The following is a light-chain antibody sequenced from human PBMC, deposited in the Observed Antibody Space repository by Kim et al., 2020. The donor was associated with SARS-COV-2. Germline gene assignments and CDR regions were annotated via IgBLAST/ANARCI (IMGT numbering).Light chain of an antibody. Sequence: SVSPGQTASITCSGEKMGDTYACWYQQKTRQTPVLVIYKDRKRPSGIPERCSGSNSGNTATLTISGTQAMDEADYYCQAWDSSTAVFGGGTRLTVL. CDR2: KDR. CDR1: KMGDTY. CDR3: QAWDSSTAV. J-gene: IGLJ2*01. V-gene: IGLV3-1*01.